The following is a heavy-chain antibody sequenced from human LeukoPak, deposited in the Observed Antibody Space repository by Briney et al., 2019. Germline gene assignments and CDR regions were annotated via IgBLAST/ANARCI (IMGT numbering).Heavy chain of an antibody. D-gene: IGHD2-2*02. CDR3: ARVFCSSTSCYKGNFDY. J-gene: IGHJ4*02. CDR1: GFTFSSYS. CDR2: ISRSSSYI. V-gene: IGHV3-21*01. Sequence: GGSLRLSCAASGFTFSSYSMNWVRQAPGKGLEWVSSISRSSSYIYYADSVKGRFTISRDNAKNSLYLQMNSLRAEDTAVYYCARVFCSSTSCYKGNFDYWGQGTLVTVSS.